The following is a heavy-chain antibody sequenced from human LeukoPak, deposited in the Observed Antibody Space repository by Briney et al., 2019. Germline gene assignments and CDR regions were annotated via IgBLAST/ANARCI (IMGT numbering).Heavy chain of an antibody. V-gene: IGHV3-48*01. CDR2: ISSSSSTI. CDR3: ARGVGAVLRGFDY. CDR1: GFTFSSYS. J-gene: IGHJ4*02. D-gene: IGHD1-26*01. Sequence: TGGSLRLSCAASGFTFSSYSMNWVRQAPGKGLEWVSYISSSSSTIYYADSVKGRFTISRDYAKNSLYLQMNSLRAEDTAVYYCARGVGAVLRGFDYWGQGTLVTVSS.